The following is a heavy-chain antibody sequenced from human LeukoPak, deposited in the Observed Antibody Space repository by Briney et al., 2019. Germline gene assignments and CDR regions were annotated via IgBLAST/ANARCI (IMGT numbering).Heavy chain of an antibody. Sequence: SEILSLTCTVSGGSISSSSYYWGWIRQSPGKGLEWIGEIYHSGSTNYNPSLKSRVTISVDKSKNQFSLKLSSVTAADTAVYYCARVAYYDSSGYYYPSHGMDVWGQGTTVTVSS. D-gene: IGHD3-22*01. V-gene: IGHV4-39*07. J-gene: IGHJ6*02. CDR2: IYHSGST. CDR1: GGSISSSSYY. CDR3: ARVAYYDSSGYYYPSHGMDV.